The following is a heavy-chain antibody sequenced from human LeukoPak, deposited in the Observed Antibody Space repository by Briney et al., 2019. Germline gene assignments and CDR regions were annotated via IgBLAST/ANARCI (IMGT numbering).Heavy chain of an antibody. CDR3: ARAVVVVPAATVDY. CDR1: GGSISSYY. Sequence: SETLSLTCTVSGGSISSYYWSWIRQPPGKGLEWIGEINHSGSTNYNPSLKSRVTISVDTSKNQFSLKLSSVTAADTAVYYCARAVVVVPAATVDYWGQGTLVTVSS. D-gene: IGHD2-2*01. CDR2: INHSGST. J-gene: IGHJ4*02. V-gene: IGHV4-34*01.